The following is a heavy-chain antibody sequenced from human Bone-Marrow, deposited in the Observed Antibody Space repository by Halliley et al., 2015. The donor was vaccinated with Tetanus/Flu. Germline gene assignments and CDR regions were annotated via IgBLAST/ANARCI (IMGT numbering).Heavy chain of an antibody. Sequence: SSYKDHADSVKGRFTIPRENAKKSLYLQMNSLRVEDTAIYYCARDLSRWSRGYNYARGLLDYWGQGTLVTVSS. CDR2: SSYK. J-gene: IGHJ4*02. CDR3: ARDLSRWSRGYNYARGLLDY. V-gene: IGHV3-11*05. D-gene: IGHD5-18*01.